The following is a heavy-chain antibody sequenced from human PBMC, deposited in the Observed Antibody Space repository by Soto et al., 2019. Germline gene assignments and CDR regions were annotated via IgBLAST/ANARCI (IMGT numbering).Heavy chain of an antibody. V-gene: IGHV4-34*01. Sequence: SETLSLTCAVYGGSFSGYYWSWIRQPPGKGLEWIGEINHSGSTNYNPSLKSRVTISVDTSKNQFSLKLSSVTAAGTAVYYCARGRPGEGMDVWGQGTTVTVSS. J-gene: IGHJ6*02. CDR2: INHSGST. CDR3: ARGRPGEGMDV. D-gene: IGHD2-21*01. CDR1: GGSFSGYY.